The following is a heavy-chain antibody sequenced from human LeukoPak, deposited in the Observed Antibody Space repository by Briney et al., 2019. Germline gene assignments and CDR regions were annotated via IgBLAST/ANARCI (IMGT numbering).Heavy chain of an antibody. CDR3: AKARGLISGGYMDV. CDR2: ISGSGGST. Sequence: GGSLRLSCAASGFTFSSYAMSWVRQAPGKGLEWVSAISGSGGSTYYADSVKGRFTISRDNSKNTLYLQMNSLRAEDTAVYYCAKARGLISGGYMDVWGKGTTVTVSS. V-gene: IGHV3-23*01. J-gene: IGHJ6*03. CDR1: GFTFSSYA. D-gene: IGHD3-3*01.